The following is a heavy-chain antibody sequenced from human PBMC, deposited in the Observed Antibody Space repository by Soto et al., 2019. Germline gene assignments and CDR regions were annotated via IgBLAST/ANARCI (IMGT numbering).Heavy chain of an antibody. CDR2: ISSSGTTI. Sequence: GGSLRLSCAASGFTFSSYSMNWVRQAPGKGPEWVSYISSSGTTIYYADSLKGRLTTSRDNAKNSLYLQMNSLRAEDTAVYYCARDRWHSSGRQGYFDYWGQGTLVTVSS. V-gene: IGHV3-48*01. CDR3: ARDRWHSSGRQGYFDY. D-gene: IGHD3-22*01. CDR1: GFTFSSYS. J-gene: IGHJ4*02.